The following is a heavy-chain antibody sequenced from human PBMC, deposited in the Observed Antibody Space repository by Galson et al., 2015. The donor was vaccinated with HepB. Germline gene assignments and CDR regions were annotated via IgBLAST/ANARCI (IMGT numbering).Heavy chain of an antibody. V-gene: IGHV1-69*13. D-gene: IGHD3-10*01. CDR2: IIPIFGTA. CDR3: AREGGPTPSYGSGSYCFDY. Sequence: SVKVSCKASGGTFSSYAISWVRQAPGQGLEWMGGIIPIFGTANYAQKFQGRVTITADESTSTAYIELSSLRSEDTAVYYCAREGGPTPSYGSGSYCFDYWGQGTLVTVSS. CDR1: GGTFSSYA. J-gene: IGHJ4*02.